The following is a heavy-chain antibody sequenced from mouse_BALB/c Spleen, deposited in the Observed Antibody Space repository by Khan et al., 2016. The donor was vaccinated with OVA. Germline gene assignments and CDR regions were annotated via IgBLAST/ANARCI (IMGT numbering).Heavy chain of an antibody. D-gene: IGHD1-1*01. V-gene: IGHV2-3*01. J-gene: IGHJ4*01. CDR2: IWGDGST. Sequence: VELVESGPGLVAPSQSLSITCTVSGFSLTSYGVSWVRQPPGKGLEWLGVIWGDGSTNYHSALISRLIISKDNSPRQVFLKLNSLQTEDTATYYCAKFTPDYYSLDYWGQGTSVTVSS. CDR3: AKFTPDYYSLDY. CDR1: GFSLTSYG.